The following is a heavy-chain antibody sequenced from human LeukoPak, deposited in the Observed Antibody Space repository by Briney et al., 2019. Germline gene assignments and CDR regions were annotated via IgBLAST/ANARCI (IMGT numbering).Heavy chain of an antibody. D-gene: IGHD6-13*01. Sequence: GASVRVSCKTSGYTFPNYDIYWVRQAPGQGLEWMGIINPNGGITNYAQKFQGRVTMTRDMSTSTVYMELSSLRSEDTAVYYCARTSGSSWFFDYWGQGTLVTVSS. V-gene: IGHV1-46*01. CDR1: GYTFPNYD. J-gene: IGHJ4*02. CDR2: INPNGGIT. CDR3: ARTSGSSWFFDY.